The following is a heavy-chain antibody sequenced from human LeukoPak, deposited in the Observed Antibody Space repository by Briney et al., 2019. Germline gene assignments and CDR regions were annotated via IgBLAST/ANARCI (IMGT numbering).Heavy chain of an antibody. J-gene: IGHJ4*02. V-gene: IGHV4-39*07. Sequence: SETLSLTCTVSGGSISSSSYYWGWIRQPPGKGLEWIGSIYYSGSTYYNPSLKSRVTISVDTSKNQFSLKLSSVTAADTAMYYCARDPFAAGSQFDYWGQGTLVTVSS. D-gene: IGHD3-10*01. CDR3: ARDPFAAGSQFDY. CDR1: GGSISSSSYY. CDR2: IYYSGST.